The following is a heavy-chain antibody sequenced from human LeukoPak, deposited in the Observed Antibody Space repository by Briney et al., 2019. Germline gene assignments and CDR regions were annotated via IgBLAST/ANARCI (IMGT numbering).Heavy chain of an antibody. CDR1: GYTFGDYA. J-gene: IGHJ3*02. D-gene: IGHD2-21*02. Sequence: GGSLRLSCTASGYTFGDYAMTWVRQAPGKGLECICFIRSKIYGGTTEYAASVKGRFTISTDDSKSIAYLQMNSLKTEDTAEYYCTRRQSCGGDCYHRSLDIWGQGTMVTVSS. CDR2: IRSKIYGGTT. V-gene: IGHV3-49*04. CDR3: TRRQSCGGDCYHRSLDI.